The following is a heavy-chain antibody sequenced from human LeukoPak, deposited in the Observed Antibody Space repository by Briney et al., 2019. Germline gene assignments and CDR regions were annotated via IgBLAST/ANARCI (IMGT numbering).Heavy chain of an antibody. J-gene: IGHJ5*02. V-gene: IGHV3-33*06. CDR1: GFTFSSYG. CDR3: AKQDPYSSAWYP. CDR2: IWSDGSNK. Sequence: GTSLRLSCAASGFTFSSYGLHWVRHAPGKGLEWVAVIWSDGSNKYYADSVKGRFTISRDNSKNTLYLQMNSLRADDTAVYYCAKQDPYSSAWYPWGQGTLVTVSS. D-gene: IGHD6-19*01.